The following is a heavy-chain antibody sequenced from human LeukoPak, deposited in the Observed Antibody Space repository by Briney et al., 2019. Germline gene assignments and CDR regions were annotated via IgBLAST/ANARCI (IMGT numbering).Heavy chain of an antibody. D-gene: IGHD4-11*01. CDR3: ARGGGDYNPFDY. J-gene: IGHJ4*02. CDR2: ISYTGTYI. Sequence: GGSLRLSCAASAFSLNAYNMNWVRQAPGKGLEWVSSISYTGTYIYYADSVKGRFTISRDNAQNSLYLQMNSLRAEDAAVYYCARGGGDYNPFDYWGQGTLVTVSS. CDR1: AFSLNAYN. V-gene: IGHV3-21*04.